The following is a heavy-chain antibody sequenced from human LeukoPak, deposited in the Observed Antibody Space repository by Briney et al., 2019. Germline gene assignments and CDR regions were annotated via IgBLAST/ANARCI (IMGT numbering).Heavy chain of an antibody. J-gene: IGHJ6*02. CDR3: AKGLNYDFWSGYLAVEYYYYGMDV. V-gene: IGHV3-23*01. D-gene: IGHD3-3*01. Sequence: GGSLRLSCAASGFTFSSYAMSWVRQAPGKGVEWVSAISGSGGSTYYADSVKGRFTISRDNSKNTLYLQMNSLRAEDTAVYYCAKGLNYDFWSGYLAVEYYYYGMDVWGQGTTVTVSS. CDR2: ISGSGGST. CDR1: GFTFSSYA.